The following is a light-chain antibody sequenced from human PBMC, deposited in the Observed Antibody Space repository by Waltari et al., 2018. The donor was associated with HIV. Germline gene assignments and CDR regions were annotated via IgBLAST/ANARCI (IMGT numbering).Light chain of an antibody. Sequence: QSVLTQPPSASGTPGQRVTISCSGSSSNIGSHYVYWYHQLPGTAPELVMYRNNQRPLGGNERCSGSKSGTSASLAISGLRSEDEADYYCAAWDTSLSGSVVFGGGTKLTVL. V-gene: IGLV1-47*01. CDR1: SSNIGSHY. J-gene: IGLJ2*01. CDR2: RNN. CDR3: AAWDTSLSGSVV.